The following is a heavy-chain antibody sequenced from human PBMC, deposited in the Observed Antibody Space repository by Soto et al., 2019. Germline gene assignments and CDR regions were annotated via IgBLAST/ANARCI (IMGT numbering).Heavy chain of an antibody. Sequence: SETLSLTCTVSGGSISSSSYYWGWIRQPPGKGLEWIGSIYYSGSTYYNPSLKSRVTISVDTSKNQFSLKLSSVTAADTAVYYCARGEDTAKNDYWGQGTLVTVSS. CDR3: ARGEDTAKNDY. J-gene: IGHJ4*02. V-gene: IGHV4-39*07. D-gene: IGHD5-18*01. CDR1: GGSISSSSYY. CDR2: IYYSGST.